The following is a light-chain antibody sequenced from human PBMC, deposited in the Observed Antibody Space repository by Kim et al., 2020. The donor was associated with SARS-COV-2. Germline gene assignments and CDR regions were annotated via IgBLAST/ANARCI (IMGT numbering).Light chain of an antibody. CDR2: DVS. CDR3: CSYAGPWV. Sequence: QSALTQPASVSGSPGQSITISCTGTYSDIGSSKLVSWYQQHPCKAPKVLIYDVSKRPSGVSNRFSASKSGITASLTISGLQAEDEGDYYCCSYAGPWVFGGGTQLTVL. J-gene: IGLJ3*02. CDR1: YSDIGSSKL. V-gene: IGLV2-23*02.